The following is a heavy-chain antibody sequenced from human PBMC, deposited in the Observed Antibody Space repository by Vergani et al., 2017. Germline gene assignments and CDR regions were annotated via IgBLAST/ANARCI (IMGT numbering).Heavy chain of an antibody. Sequence: QVQLQESGPGLVKPSETLSLTCTVSNDSVSNTFYYWGWIRQTPGKGLEWIGSIYYSGSTYYNPSLESRVTMSVDTSKSQFSLKLSSVTAADTAVYFCARGSTHWRQGAFDIWGQGTMVTVSS. CDR2: IYYSGST. J-gene: IGHJ3*02. CDR1: NDSVSNTFYY. V-gene: IGHV4-39*01. D-gene: IGHD1-1*01. CDR3: ARGSTHWRQGAFDI.